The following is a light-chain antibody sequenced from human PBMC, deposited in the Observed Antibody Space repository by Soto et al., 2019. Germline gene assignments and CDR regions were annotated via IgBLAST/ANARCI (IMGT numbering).Light chain of an antibody. CDR3: QQYGSSPPGLT. CDR1: QSVSSSY. CDR2: GAS. J-gene: IGKJ4*01. Sequence: EIVLTQSPGTLSLSPGERATLSCRASQSVSSSYLAWYQQKPGQAPRLLIYGASSRATGIPDRFSGSGSGTDFTLTISRLEPEYFAVYYGQQYGSSPPGLTFGGGTKVDIK. V-gene: IGKV3-20*01.